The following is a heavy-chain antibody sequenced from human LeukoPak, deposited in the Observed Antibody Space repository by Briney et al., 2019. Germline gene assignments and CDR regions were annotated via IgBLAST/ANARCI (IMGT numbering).Heavy chain of an antibody. CDR2: ISGSGGST. CDR1: GFTFSSYA. J-gene: IGHJ4*02. CDR3: TRVGYIDEGIDY. Sequence: GGSLRLSCAASGFTFSSYAMRWVRQAPGKGLEWVSAISGSGGSTYYADSVKGRFTISRDNSKNTLYLQMNSLRAEDTAIYYCTRVGYIDEGIDYWGQGTLVTVSS. D-gene: IGHD5-24*01. V-gene: IGHV3-23*01.